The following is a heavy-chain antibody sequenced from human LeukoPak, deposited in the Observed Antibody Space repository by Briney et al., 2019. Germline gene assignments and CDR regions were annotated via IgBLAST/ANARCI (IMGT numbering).Heavy chain of an antibody. V-gene: IGHV3-74*01. J-gene: IGHJ4*02. CDR2: INGDSSTT. CDR1: GFTFSNYW. Sequence: PGGSLRLSCAASGFTFSNYWTHWVHQAPGKGLVWVSRINGDSSTTAYADSVKGRFTISRDNAKNTAYLQINSLRAEDTAVYYCVRLKGGYWGQGTLVTVSS. CDR3: VRLKGGY. D-gene: IGHD1-26*01.